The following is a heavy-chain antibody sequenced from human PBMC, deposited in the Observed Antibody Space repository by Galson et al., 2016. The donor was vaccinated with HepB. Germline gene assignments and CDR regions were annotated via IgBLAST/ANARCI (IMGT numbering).Heavy chain of an antibody. V-gene: IGHV3-23*01. J-gene: IGHJ3*01. CDR2: ISRRGDSR. D-gene: IGHD1-26*01. Sequence: SLRLSCAASGFTFNNYGMTWVRQAPGKGLEVVASISRRGDSRDYSDSVKGRFTISRDNSKNTLSLQMNSLRVDDTAVYYCIQGSTAPAVWGHGTLVTVSS. CDR3: IQGSTAPAV. CDR1: GFTFNNYG.